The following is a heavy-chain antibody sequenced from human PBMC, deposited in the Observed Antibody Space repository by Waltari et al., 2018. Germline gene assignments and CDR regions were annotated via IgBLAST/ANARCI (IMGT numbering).Heavy chain of an antibody. CDR2: IYYSGSP. V-gene: IGHV4-59*01. Sequence: QVQLQESGPGLVKPSETLSLTCTVSSASISNFYWSWIRQPPGKGLEWIGYIYYSGSPHYNPSLKSRVTLSLDTSKNQFSLKLTSVTAADTAMYYCARGGRQYSYGFSAFDIWGQGTMVTVSS. J-gene: IGHJ3*02. CDR1: SASISNFY. CDR3: ARGGRQYSYGFSAFDI. D-gene: IGHD5-18*01.